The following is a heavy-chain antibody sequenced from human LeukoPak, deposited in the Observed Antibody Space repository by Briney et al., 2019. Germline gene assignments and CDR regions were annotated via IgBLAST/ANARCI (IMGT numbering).Heavy chain of an antibody. CDR1: GFTFSSYA. CDR3: ARDNRIEDFGVVIYYYGMDV. Sequence: GGSLRLSCAASGFTFSSYAMSWVRQAPGKGLEWVSAISGSGGSTYYADSVKGRFTISRDNSKNTLYLQMNSLRAEDTAVYYCARDNRIEDFGVVIYYYGMDVWGQGTTVTASS. J-gene: IGHJ6*02. D-gene: IGHD3-3*01. V-gene: IGHV3-23*01. CDR2: ISGSGGST.